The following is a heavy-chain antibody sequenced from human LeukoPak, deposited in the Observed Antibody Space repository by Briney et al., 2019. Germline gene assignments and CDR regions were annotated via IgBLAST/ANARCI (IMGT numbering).Heavy chain of an antibody. V-gene: IGHV4-59*01. CDR2: SYYDGST. CDR1: GGSISNYY. J-gene: IGHJ4*02. CDR3: ARDAAALDY. Sequence: SETLSLTCTVSGGSISNYYWSWVRQPPGKGLEWIGYSYYDGSTTYNPSLKSRLTISVDTSMNQFSLHLNSVTAADTAMYYCARDAAALDYWGQGIQVTVSS. D-gene: IGHD2-2*01.